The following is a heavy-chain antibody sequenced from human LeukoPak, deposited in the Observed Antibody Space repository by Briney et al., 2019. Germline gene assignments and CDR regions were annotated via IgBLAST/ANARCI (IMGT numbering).Heavy chain of an antibody. CDR2: IRSKANSYAT. Sequence: GGSRRLSCAASGFTFSGSATRWVRQASGKGLEWVGRIRSKANSYATAYAASVKGRFTISRDDSKNTAYLQMNSLKTEDTAVYYCTTNYGSGSYNYWGQGTLVTVSS. V-gene: IGHV3-73*01. J-gene: IGHJ4*02. CDR1: GFTFSGSA. D-gene: IGHD3-10*01. CDR3: TTNYGSGSYNY.